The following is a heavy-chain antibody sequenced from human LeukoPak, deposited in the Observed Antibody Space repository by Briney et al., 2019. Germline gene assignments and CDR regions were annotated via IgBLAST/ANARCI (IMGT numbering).Heavy chain of an antibody. J-gene: IGHJ6*03. CDR3: ARHIGSSKYYYYMDV. Sequence: ASVKVSCKASGYTFTSYDINWVRQATGQGLEWMGWMNPNSGNTGYAQKFQGRVTMTRNTSISTAYMELSSLRSEDTAVYYCARHIGSSKYYYYMDVWGKGTTVTVSS. D-gene: IGHD2-2*03. CDR1: GYTFTSYD. CDR2: MNPNSGNT. V-gene: IGHV1-8*01.